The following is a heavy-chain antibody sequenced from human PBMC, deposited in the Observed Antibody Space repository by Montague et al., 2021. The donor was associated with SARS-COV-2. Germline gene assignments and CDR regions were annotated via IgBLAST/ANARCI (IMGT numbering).Heavy chain of an antibody. V-gene: IGHV3-30*04. CDR2: ISYDGSNK. CDR1: GFTFSSYA. CDR3: ARDLGFYGMDV. Sequence: SLRLSCAASGFTFSSYAMHWVRQAPGKGLEWVAVISYDGSNKYYADSLKGRFTISRDNSKNTLYLQMNSLRAEDTAVYYCARDLGFYGMDVWGQGTTVTVSS. J-gene: IGHJ6*02.